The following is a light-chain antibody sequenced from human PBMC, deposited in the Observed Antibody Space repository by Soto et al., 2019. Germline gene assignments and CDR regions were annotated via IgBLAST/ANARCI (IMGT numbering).Light chain of an antibody. CDR3: QQYNNWPPWT. CDR1: HSVSSN. V-gene: IGKV3-15*01. CDR2: LAS. J-gene: IGKJ1*01. Sequence: EIVMTQTPATLSVSSGERATLSCSASHSVSSNLDYYQQNPDQAPRPLIYLASTRATGIPARFSGSGSGTEFSLTIISLQSEDFAVYYCQQYNNWPPWTFGQGTKVEIK.